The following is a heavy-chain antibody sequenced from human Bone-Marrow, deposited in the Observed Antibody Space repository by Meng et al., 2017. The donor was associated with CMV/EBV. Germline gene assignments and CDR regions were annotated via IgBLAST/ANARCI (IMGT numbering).Heavy chain of an antibody. Sequence: SETLSLTCAVSGGSFSGYYWSWIRQPPGKGLEWIGEINHSGSTNYNPSLKSRVTISVDTSKNQFPLKLSSVTAADTAVYYCARRGASIVVVPAARQRGYYYGMDVWGQGTTVTVSS. CDR3: ARRGASIVVVPAARQRGYYYGMDV. V-gene: IGHV4-34*01. D-gene: IGHD2-2*01. CDR2: INHSGST. CDR1: GGSFSGYY. J-gene: IGHJ6*02.